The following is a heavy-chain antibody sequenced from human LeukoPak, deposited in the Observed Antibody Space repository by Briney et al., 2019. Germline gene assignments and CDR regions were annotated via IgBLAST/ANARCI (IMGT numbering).Heavy chain of an antibody. V-gene: IGHV3-33*08. J-gene: IGHJ4*02. CDR3: ARGSGSFSGGFDY. CDR1: GFNFSSFG. D-gene: IGHD1-26*01. CDR2: IWSDGSNK. Sequence: GGSLRLSCAASGFNFSSFGMHWVRQAPGKGLEWVAVIWSDGSNKYYADSMKGRFTISRDNSKNTLYLQMNSLRAEDTAVYYCARGSGSFSGGFDYWGQGTLVTVSS.